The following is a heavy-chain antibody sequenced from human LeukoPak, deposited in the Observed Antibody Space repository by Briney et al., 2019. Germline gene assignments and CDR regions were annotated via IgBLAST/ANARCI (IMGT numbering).Heavy chain of an antibody. V-gene: IGHV3-21*01. CDR2: ISSSSSYI. CDR3: ARDGLDSSGYYYW. J-gene: IGHJ4*02. CDR1: GFTFSSYS. D-gene: IGHD3-22*01. Sequence: GGSLRLSCAASGFTFSSYSMNWVRQAPGKGLEWVSSISSSSSYIYYADSVKGRFTISRGNAKNSLYLQMNSLRAEDTAVYYCARDGLDSSGYYYWWGQGTLVTVSS.